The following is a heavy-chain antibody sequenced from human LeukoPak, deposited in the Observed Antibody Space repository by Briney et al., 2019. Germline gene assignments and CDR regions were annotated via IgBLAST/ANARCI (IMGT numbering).Heavy chain of an antibody. J-gene: IGHJ3*02. CDR1: GFTFSSYG. CDR2: ISYDGSNK. D-gene: IGHD5-18*01. V-gene: IGHV3-30*18. Sequence: PGRSLRLSCAASGFTFSSYGMHWVRQAPGKGLEWMAVISYDGSNKYYADSVKGRSTISRDNSKNTLYLQMNSLRAEDTAVYYCAKIKSGVQLWLVGAFDIWGQGTMVTVSS. CDR3: AKIKSGVQLWLVGAFDI.